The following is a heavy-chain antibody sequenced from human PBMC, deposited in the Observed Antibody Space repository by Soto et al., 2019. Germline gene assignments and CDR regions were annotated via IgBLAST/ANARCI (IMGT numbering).Heavy chain of an antibody. D-gene: IGHD6-13*01. CDR3: ARERGIAAARNNTRPSYWFDP. CDR1: GGSFSGYY. Sequence: QVQLQQWGAGLLKPSETLSLTCAVYGGSFSGYYWSWIRQPPGKGLEWIGEINHSGSTNYNPSLKSRRTLSVDTSKTQFCLKLSSVTDADRAVYYCARERGIAAARNNTRPSYWFDPWGQGTLVTVSS. J-gene: IGHJ5*02. CDR2: INHSGST. V-gene: IGHV4-34*01.